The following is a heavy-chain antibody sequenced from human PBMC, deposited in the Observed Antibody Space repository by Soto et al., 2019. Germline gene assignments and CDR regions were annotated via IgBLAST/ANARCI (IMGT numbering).Heavy chain of an antibody. CDR2: ISYDGSNK. J-gene: IGHJ4*02. CDR1: GFTFSSYA. V-gene: IGHV3-30-3*01. D-gene: IGHD3-9*01. Sequence: QVQLVESGGGVVQPGRSLRLSCAASGFTFSSYAMHWVRQAPGKGLEWVAVISYDGSNKYYADSVKGRFTISRDNSKNTLYLQMNSLRAEDTAVYYCARGLYDILTGYIFDYWGQGTLVTVSS. CDR3: ARGLYDILTGYIFDY.